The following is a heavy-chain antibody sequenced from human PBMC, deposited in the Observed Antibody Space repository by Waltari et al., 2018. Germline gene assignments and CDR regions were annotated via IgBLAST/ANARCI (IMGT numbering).Heavy chain of an antibody. CDR2: IYYRGST. V-gene: IGHV4-39*01. J-gene: IGHJ6*03. D-gene: IGHD3-10*01. Sequence: QLQLQESGPGLVKPSETLSLTCTVSGGSISSSSYYWGWIRHPPGEGLEGLGSIYYRGSTYYNPSLKSRVTISVDTSKNQFSLKLSSVTAADTAVYYCARQPKAGFGDARPGDYYYYYYMDVWGKGTTVTVSS. CDR1: GGSISSSSYY. CDR3: ARQPKAGFGDARPGDYYYYYYMDV.